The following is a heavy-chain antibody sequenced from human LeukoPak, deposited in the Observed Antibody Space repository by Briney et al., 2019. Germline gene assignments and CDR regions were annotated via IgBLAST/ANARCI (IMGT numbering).Heavy chain of an antibody. V-gene: IGHV3-23*01. J-gene: IGHJ4*02. Sequence: AGGSLTLSCAASGFTFSNYAMNWVRQAPGKGLEWVSGISTSGGSTYYADSVKGRFTVSRVNSENTLYLQMNSLRAEDTAVYYCAKAYGSYYFDYWGQGTLVTVSS. CDR2: ISTSGGST. CDR1: GFTFSNYA. CDR3: AKAYGSYYFDY. D-gene: IGHD3-10*01.